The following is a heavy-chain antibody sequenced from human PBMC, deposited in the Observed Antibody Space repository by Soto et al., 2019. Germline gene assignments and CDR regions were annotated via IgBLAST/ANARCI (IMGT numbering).Heavy chain of an antibody. J-gene: IGHJ4*02. Sequence: QVQMVQSGGEVKKPGASFKVSCKTSGYTLTSFGVSWVRQAPGQGLEWMGWISGYNGKTKYAQTLQGRVTMTAETSTTTVYMDLRGLRSDDTAVYFCARDKMIDDYGLGTYDYWGQGTTVTVSS. CDR1: GYTLTSFG. D-gene: IGHD3-10*01. V-gene: IGHV1-18*04. CDR3: ARDKMIDDYGLGTYDY. CDR2: ISGYNGKT.